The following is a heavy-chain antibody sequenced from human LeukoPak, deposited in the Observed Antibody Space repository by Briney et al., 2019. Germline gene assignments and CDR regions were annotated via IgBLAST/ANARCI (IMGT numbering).Heavy chain of an antibody. CDR3: ARGLGATSPEGFDY. D-gene: IGHD1-26*01. CDR2: INPNSGGT. V-gene: IGHV1-2*02. CDR1: GYIFTNYG. Sequence: ASVKVSCKASGYIFTNYGISWVRQAPGQGLEWMGWINPNSGGTNYAQKFQGRVTMTRDTSISTAYMELSRLRSDDTAVYYCARGLGATSPEGFDYWGQGTLVTVSS. J-gene: IGHJ4*02.